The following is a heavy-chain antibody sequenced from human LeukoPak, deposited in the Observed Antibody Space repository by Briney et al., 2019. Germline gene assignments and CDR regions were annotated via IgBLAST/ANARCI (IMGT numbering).Heavy chain of an antibody. D-gene: IGHD4-23*01. CDR2: INTYTGNP. V-gene: IGHV7-4-1*02. CDR3: ARLMPYGGNLIDERELDF. CDR1: GYTFINYA. Sequence: ASVKVSCKTSGYTFINYAINWVRQAPGQGLEWMGWINTYTGNPTYALGFTGRFVFSLDTSVSTAYLQITSLKAEDTAVSYCARLMPYGGNLIDERELDFWGQGTLVTVSS. J-gene: IGHJ4*02.